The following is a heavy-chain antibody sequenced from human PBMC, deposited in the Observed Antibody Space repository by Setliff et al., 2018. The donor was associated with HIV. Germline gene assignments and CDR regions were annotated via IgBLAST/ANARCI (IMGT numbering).Heavy chain of an antibody. Sequence: PSETLSLTCTVSGGSISSYYWSWIRQPPGKGLEWIGNIYSSGSTNYNPSLKSRVTISVDTSKNQFSLKLTSVTATDTAVYYCARHPPNLDWLDPWGQGTLVTV. CDR1: GGSISSYY. CDR3: ARHPPNLDWLDP. V-gene: IGHV4-4*09. CDR2: IYSSGST. J-gene: IGHJ5*02.